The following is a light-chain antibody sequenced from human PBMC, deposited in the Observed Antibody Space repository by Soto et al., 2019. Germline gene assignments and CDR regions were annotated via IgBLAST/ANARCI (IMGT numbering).Light chain of an antibody. CDR2: AAS. J-gene: IGKJ5*01. V-gene: IGKV1-27*01. Sequence: DIQMTQSPSSLSASVGDIVTITCRASQGISNYLAWYQQKPGKVPKLLIYAASTLQSGVPSRFSASGSGTNFTLTISSLQPEDVATYFCQKYNSAPPTFGQGTRLEIK. CDR1: QGISNY. CDR3: QKYNSAPPT.